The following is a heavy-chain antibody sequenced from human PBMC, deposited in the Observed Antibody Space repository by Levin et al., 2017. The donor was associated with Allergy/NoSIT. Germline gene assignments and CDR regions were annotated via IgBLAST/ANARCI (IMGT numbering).Heavy chain of an antibody. J-gene: IGHJ4*02. CDR1: GFTFTPSW. D-gene: IGHD3-10*01. CDR3: ATLKGEVTIFDY. CDR2: IRHDGTMT. Sequence: PGGSLRLSCAASGFTFTPSWMSWVRQAPGKGLEWVASIRHDGTMTRYVDSVKGRFSISRDMPTNSLYLQMNNLRGEDTAVYFCATLKGEVTIFDYWGQGTLVTVSS. V-gene: IGHV3-7*02.